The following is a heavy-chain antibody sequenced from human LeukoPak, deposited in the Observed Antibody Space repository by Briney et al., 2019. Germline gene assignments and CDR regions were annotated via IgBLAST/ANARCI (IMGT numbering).Heavy chain of an antibody. V-gene: IGHV4-59*08. Sequence: SETLSLTYTVSGGSISSYYWSWIRQPPGEGLEWHGYIYYSGSTNYNPSLKSRVTISVDTSKNQFSLKLSSVTAADTAVYYCARLHYYGSGSYCPFDYWGQGTLVTASS. D-gene: IGHD3-10*01. CDR1: GGSISSYY. CDR2: IYYSGST. CDR3: ARLHYYGSGSYCPFDY. J-gene: IGHJ4*02.